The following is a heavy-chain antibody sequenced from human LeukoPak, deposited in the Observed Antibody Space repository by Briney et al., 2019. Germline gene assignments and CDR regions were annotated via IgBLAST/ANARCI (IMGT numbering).Heavy chain of an antibody. CDR3: AREHYGPDY. J-gene: IGHJ4*02. Sequence: HPGGSLRLSCAASGFTFSTYFMHWVRQAPGKGLVWVSRINGDGISTTYADSVMGRFTISRDNAKNTLYLQMNSLRAEDTAVYCCAREHYGPDYWGQGTLVTVSS. V-gene: IGHV3-74*01. D-gene: IGHD4-17*01. CDR1: GFTFSTYF. CDR2: INGDGIST.